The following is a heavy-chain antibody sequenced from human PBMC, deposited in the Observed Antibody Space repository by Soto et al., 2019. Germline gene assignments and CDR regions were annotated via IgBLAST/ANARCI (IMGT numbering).Heavy chain of an antibody. CDR2: IYYSGST. V-gene: IGHV4-59*01. D-gene: IGHD1-26*01. J-gene: IGHJ4*02. CDR3: ARGEDQAYY. CDR1: GGSISSYY. Sequence: PSETLSLTCTVSGGSISSYYWSWIRQPPGKGLEWIGYIYYSGSTNYNPSLKSRVTISVDTSKNQFSLKLSSVTAADTAVYYCARGEDQAYYWGKGTLVTVSS.